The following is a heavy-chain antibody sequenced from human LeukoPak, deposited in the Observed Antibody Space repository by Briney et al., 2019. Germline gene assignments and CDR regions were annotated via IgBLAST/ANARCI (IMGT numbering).Heavy chain of an antibody. CDR1: GGSFSGYY. D-gene: IGHD3-10*01. J-gene: IGHJ4*02. Sequence: SETLSLTYAVYGGSFSGYYWSWIRQPPGKGLEWIGEINHSGSTNYNPSLKSRVTISVDTSKNQFSLKLSSVTAADTAVYYCATYGSGSYHDDYWGQGTLVTVSS. V-gene: IGHV4-34*01. CDR2: INHSGST. CDR3: ATYGSGSYHDDY.